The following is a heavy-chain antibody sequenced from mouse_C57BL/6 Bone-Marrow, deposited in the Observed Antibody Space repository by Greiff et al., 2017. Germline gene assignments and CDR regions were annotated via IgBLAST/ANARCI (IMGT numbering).Heavy chain of an antibody. J-gene: IGHJ2*01. CDR3: ARRISIYYYGSSFYYFDD. CDR1: GYTFTDYY. V-gene: IGHV1-19*01. Sequence: VQLQQSGPVLVKPGASVKMSCKASGYTFTDYYMNWVKQSHGKSLEWIGVINPYNGGTSYNQKFKGKATLTVDKSSSTAYMELNSLTSEDSAVYYCARRISIYYYGSSFYYFDDWGQGTTLTVSS. D-gene: IGHD1-1*01. CDR2: INPYNGGT.